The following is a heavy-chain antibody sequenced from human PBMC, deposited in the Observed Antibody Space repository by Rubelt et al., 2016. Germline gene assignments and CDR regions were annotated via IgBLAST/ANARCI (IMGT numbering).Heavy chain of an antibody. CDR2: IYHSGST. J-gene: IGHJ4*02. Sequence: QLQLQESGPGLVKPSETLSLTCTVSGGSISSSSYYWGWIRQPPGKGLEWIGSIYHSGSTYYNPSLKSRVTISVDTSKNQFCLKLSSVTAADTAVDYCAREGVGGYSYGATIDYWGQGTLVTVSS. CDR3: AREGVGGYSYGATIDY. V-gene: IGHV4-39*07. D-gene: IGHD5-18*01. CDR1: GGSISSSSYY.